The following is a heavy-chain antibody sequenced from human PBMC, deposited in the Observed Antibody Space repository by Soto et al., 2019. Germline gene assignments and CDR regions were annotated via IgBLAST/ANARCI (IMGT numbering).Heavy chain of an antibody. J-gene: IGHJ5*02. D-gene: IGHD3-22*01. CDR2: ISTYNGNT. CDR1: GYTFTSYG. Sequence: ASVKVSCKASGYTFTSYGITWVRQAPGQGLEYLGWISTYNGNTDFAQKVQNRVTFTTDTSTNTAYMELRSLRPDDTAVYYCARAKVLITPNWFDPWG. V-gene: IGHV1-18*01. CDR3: ARAKVLITPNWFDP.